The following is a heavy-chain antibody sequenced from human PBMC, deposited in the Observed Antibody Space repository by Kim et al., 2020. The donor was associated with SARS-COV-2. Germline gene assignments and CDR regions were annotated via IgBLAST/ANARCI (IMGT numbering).Heavy chain of an antibody. CDR2: IWYDGSNK. D-gene: IGHD5-18*01. CDR3: ARDGGTWIQLWFYYYGMDV. Sequence: GGSLRLSCAASGFTFSSYGMHWVRQAPGEGLEWVAVIWYDGSNKYYADSVKGRFTISRDNSKNTLYLQMNSLRAEDTAVYYCARDGGTWIQLWFYYYGMDVWGQGTTVTVSS. J-gene: IGHJ6*02. CDR1: GFTFSSYG. V-gene: IGHV3-33*01.